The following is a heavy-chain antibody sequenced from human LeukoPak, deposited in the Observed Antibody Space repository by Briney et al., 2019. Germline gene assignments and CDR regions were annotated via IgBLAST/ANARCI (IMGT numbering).Heavy chain of an antibody. Sequence: PGGSLRLSCAASGFTFSSYSMNWVRQAPGKGLEWVSSISSSSSYIYYADSVKGRFTISRDNAKNSLYLQMNSLRAEDTAVYYCARQACSSTSCYPNWFDPWGQGTLVTVPS. CDR3: ARQACSSTSCYPNWFDP. V-gene: IGHV3-21*01. D-gene: IGHD2-2*01. CDR1: GFTFSSYS. J-gene: IGHJ5*02. CDR2: ISSSSSYI.